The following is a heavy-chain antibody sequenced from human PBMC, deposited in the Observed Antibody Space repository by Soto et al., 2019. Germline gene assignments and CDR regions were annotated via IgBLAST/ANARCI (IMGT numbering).Heavy chain of an antibody. Sequence: EVQLLESGGGLVQPGGSLRLSCAASGFTFSSYAMTWVRQAPGKGLEWVSGNDGGNTLYADSVKGRFTISRDNSKYTVYRQRNSLRAEDTAVYYCAKEAEGWNYVRYFQHWGQGTLVTVSS. J-gene: IGHJ1*01. CDR2: NDGGNT. D-gene: IGHD1-7*01. CDR3: AKEAEGWNYVRYFQH. CDR1: GFTFSSYA. V-gene: IGHV3-23*01.